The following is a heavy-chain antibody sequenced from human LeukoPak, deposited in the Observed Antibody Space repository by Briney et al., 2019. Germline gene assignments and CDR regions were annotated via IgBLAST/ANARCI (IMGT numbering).Heavy chain of an antibody. Sequence: GGSLGLSCAASGFTFDDYAMHWVRQAPGKGLEWVSGISWNSGSIGYADSVKGRFTISRDNSKNTLYLQMNSLRAEDTAVYYCARGARSNVGITIFGVAQTRTNWFDPWGQGTLVTVSS. D-gene: IGHD3-3*01. CDR2: ISWNSGSI. J-gene: IGHJ5*02. V-gene: IGHV3-9*01. CDR3: ARGARSNVGITIFGVAQTRTNWFDP. CDR1: GFTFDDYA.